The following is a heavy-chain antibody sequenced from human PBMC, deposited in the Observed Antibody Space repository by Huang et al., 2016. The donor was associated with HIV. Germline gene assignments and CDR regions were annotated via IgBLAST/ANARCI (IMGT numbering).Heavy chain of an antibody. V-gene: IGHV3-30*18. CDR1: GFTFNNFG. CDR2: ISYDGSSG. Sequence: QVQLVESGGGVVQPGRSLRLSCVASGFTFNNFGMHWVRQAPGKGLEVVAVISYDGSSGRYSEAGKGRFTISRDNPMDTLYLQMNSLRPDDTAVYYCAKESRWYSDLDNWGQGTLVTVSS. CDR3: AKESRWYSDLDN. D-gene: IGHD2-15*01. J-gene: IGHJ4*02.